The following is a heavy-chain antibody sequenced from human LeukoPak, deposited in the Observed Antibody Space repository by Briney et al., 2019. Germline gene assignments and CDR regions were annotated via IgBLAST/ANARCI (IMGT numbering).Heavy chain of an antibody. CDR2: INASGGST. Sequence: PSLPVPWKPSGYTSTSHYMHWGRQGQGRGLEWMALINASGGSTSYAQKSQGRVTMTRDTSTSTAYMELRSLRSDDTAVYYCARDWGDYDSMGLDYWGQGTLVTVSS. D-gene: IGHD3-22*01. J-gene: IGHJ4*02. CDR3: ARDWGDYDSMGLDY. CDR1: GYTSTSHY. V-gene: IGHV1-46*01.